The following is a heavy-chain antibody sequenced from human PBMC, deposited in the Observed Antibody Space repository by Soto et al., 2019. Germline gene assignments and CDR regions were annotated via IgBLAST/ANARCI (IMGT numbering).Heavy chain of an antibody. CDR3: ARWDASGWYSYFDP. CDR2: IYYSGST. V-gene: IGHV4-59*08. CDR1: GGSLSGYY. Sequence: SETLSLTCTVSGGSLSGYYWSWIRQPPGKGLELIGYIYYSGSTKYNPSLESRVTISVDTSKNHFSLKLSSVTAADTAVYYCARWDASGWYSYFDPWGQGILVTVSS. D-gene: IGHD6-19*01. J-gene: IGHJ5*02.